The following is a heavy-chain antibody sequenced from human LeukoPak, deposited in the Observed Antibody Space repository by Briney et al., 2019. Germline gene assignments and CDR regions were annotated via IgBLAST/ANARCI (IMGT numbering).Heavy chain of an antibody. J-gene: IGHJ4*02. CDR1: GFTFSSYA. CDR3: AKDRRVCTSTSCYYRFDY. CDR2: ISGSGGST. V-gene: IGHV3-23*01. Sequence: GGSLRLSCAASGFTFSSYAMSWVRQAPGKGLEWVSGISGSGGSTHYADSVKGRFTISRDNSKNTLYLQMNSLRAEDTAVYYCAKDRRVCTSTSCYYRFDYWGQGTLVTVSS. D-gene: IGHD2-2*01.